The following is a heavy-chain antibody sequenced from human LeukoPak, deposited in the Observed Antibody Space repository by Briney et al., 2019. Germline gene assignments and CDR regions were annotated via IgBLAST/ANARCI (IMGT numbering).Heavy chain of an antibody. J-gene: IGHJ4*02. CDR2: ISGSGGST. CDR1: GYTFSSYA. D-gene: IGHD2-2*01. V-gene: IGHV3-23*01. CDR3: AKAFEGSTSCYQY. Sequence: GGSLRLSCAASGYTFSSYAMSWVRQAPGKGLEWVSAISGSGGSTYYADSVKGRFTISRDSSKNTLYLQMNSLRAEDTAVYYCAKAFEGSTSCYQYWGQGTLVTVSS.